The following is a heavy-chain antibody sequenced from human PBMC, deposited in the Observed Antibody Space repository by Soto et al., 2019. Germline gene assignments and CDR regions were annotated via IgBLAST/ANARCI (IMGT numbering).Heavy chain of an antibody. CDR3: ARGLGLYCSNGQCRGGYNWFDP. V-gene: IGHV3-30*04. D-gene: IGHD2-8*01. J-gene: IGHJ5*02. CDR2: ISYDGRDK. Sequence: QVQLVESGGGVVQPGRSLRLSCEASGFTFNTYAMHWVRQAPGKGLEWVTLISYDGRDKFYADSVKGRLTISRDNSKNTVYLQMNSLRREDTAVYYCARGLGLYCSNGQCRGGYNWFDPWGQGTLVTVSS. CDR1: GFTFNTYA.